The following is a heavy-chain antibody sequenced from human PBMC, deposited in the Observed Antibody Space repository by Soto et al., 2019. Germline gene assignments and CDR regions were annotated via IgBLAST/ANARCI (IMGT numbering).Heavy chain of an antibody. D-gene: IGHD3-3*01. V-gene: IGHV3-9*01. J-gene: IGHJ6*04. CDR2: ISWNSGKI. Sequence: VQLVESGGGLVQPGRSLRLSCAASGFTFDDYAMHWVRQAPGKGLEWVSCISWNSGKIDYADSMKGRFTISRDNAKNTLYLQINSLRTEDTAMYYCAKDMGPFGVSTYYYYGMDVWGEGTTVTVSS. CDR3: AKDMGPFGVSTYYYYGMDV. CDR1: GFTFDDYA.